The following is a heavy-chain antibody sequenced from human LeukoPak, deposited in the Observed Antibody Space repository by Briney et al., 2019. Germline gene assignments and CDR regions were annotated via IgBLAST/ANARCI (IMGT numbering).Heavy chain of an antibody. CDR1: GFTFSGSA. V-gene: IGHV3-73*01. J-gene: IGHJ4*02. D-gene: IGHD3-10*01. CDR3: TGNYYGSGSYADFDY. Sequence: GGSLRLSCAASGFTFSGSALHWVRQASGKGLEWVGRIRSTANGYATAYAASVKGRFTISRDDSKNTAYLQMDSLKTEDTAVYYCTGNYYGSGSYADFDYWGQGTLVTASS. CDR2: IRSTANGYAT.